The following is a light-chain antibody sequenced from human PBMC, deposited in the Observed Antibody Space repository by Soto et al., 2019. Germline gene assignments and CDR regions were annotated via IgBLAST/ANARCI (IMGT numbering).Light chain of an antibody. V-gene: IGLV8-61*01. CDR3: VLYMGSGIWM. J-gene: IGLJ3*02. CDR2: STN. Sequence: QTVVTQEPSFSVSPGGTVTLTCGLISGSVSTNYYPSWYQQTPGQAPRTLVYSTNIRSSGVPDRFSGSILGNKAALTITGAQTDDESNYYCVLYMGSGIWMFGGGTKLTVL. CDR1: SGSVSTNYY.